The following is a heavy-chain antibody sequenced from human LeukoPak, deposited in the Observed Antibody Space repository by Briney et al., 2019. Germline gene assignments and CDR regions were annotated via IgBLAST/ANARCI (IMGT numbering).Heavy chain of an antibody. CDR2: ISAYNGNT. D-gene: IGHD2-21*01. Sequence: GASVKVSCKASGYTFTSYGISWVRQAPGQGLEWMGWISAYNGNTNYAQKLQGRVTMTTDTSTSTAYMELRSLRSDDTAVYYCARVGVVVYYYYYMDVWGKGTTVTVSS. CDR1: GYTFTSYG. J-gene: IGHJ6*03. V-gene: IGHV1-18*01. CDR3: ARVGVVVYYYYYMDV.